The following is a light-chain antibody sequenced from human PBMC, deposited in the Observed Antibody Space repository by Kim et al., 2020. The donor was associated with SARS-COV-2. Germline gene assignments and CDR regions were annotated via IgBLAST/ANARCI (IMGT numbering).Light chain of an antibody. CDR1: QSVSSN. V-gene: IGKV3-15*01. J-gene: IGKJ4*01. Sequence: VMTQYPATLSGSPGERATLSCRASQSVSSNLAWYQQKPGQAPRLLIYDASTRATTIPARFSGSGSGTEFTLTISSLQSEDFAVYYCQQCNNWPLTFGGGTKVDIK. CDR2: DAS. CDR3: QQCNNWPLT.